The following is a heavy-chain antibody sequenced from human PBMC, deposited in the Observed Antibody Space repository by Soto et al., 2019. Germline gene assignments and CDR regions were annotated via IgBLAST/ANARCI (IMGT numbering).Heavy chain of an antibody. V-gene: IGHV4-34*01. Sequence: SDTLSLTCAVYGGSFSGYYWRWIRQPPGKGLEWIGEINHSGSTNYNPSLKSRVTISVDTSKNQFSLKLSPVTAADTAVYYCASGRVRGVIKTSYYYYCGMDVWGQGTTVTVSS. CDR3: ASGRVRGVIKTSYYYYCGMDV. J-gene: IGHJ6*02. D-gene: IGHD3-10*01. CDR1: GGSFSGYY. CDR2: INHSGST.